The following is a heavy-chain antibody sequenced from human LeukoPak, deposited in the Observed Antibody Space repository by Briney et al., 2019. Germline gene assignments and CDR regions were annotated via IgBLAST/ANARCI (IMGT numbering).Heavy chain of an antibody. V-gene: IGHV3-23*01. D-gene: IGHD2-15*01. CDR1: GFMFSRYW. Sequence: GVSLRLSCEASGFMFSRYWMSWVRQAPWKGLEWVSAISGSGGSTYYADSVKGRFTISRDNSKNTLYLQMNSLRAEDTAVYYCAKAGAVVVVAAKYFDYWGQGTLVTVSS. CDR3: AKAGAVVVVAAKYFDY. J-gene: IGHJ4*02. CDR2: ISGSGGST.